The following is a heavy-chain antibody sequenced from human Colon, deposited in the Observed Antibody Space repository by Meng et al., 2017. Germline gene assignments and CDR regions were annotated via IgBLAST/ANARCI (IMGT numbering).Heavy chain of an antibody. D-gene: IGHD3-22*01. J-gene: IGHJ4*02. V-gene: IGHV3-48*03. CDR1: GFTFSSYE. CDR2: ISSSGSTI. Sequence: GGSLRLSCAASGFTFSSYEMNWVRQAPGKGLEWVSYISSSGSTIYYADSVKGRFTISRDNAKNSLYLQMNSLRAEDTAVYYCARDPGMIVPDPYYFDYWGQGNLVTGSS. CDR3: ARDPGMIVPDPYYFDY.